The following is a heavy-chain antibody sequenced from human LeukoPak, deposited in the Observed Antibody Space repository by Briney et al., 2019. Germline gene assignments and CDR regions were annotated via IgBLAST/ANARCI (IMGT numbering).Heavy chain of an antibody. CDR2: INHSGST. CDR3: ARGPGELRPKAAEFDY. Sequence: PETLSLTCTVYGGSFSGYYWSWIRQPPGKGLEWIGEINHSGSTNYNPSLKSRVTISVDTSKNQFSLKLSSVTAADTAVYYCARGPGELRPKAAEFDYWGQGTLVTVSS. CDR1: GGSFSGYY. D-gene: IGHD1-26*01. J-gene: IGHJ4*02. V-gene: IGHV4-34*01.